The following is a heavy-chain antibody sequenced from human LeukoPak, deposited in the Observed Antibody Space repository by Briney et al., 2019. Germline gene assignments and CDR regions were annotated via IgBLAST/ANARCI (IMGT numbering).Heavy chain of an antibody. J-gene: IGHJ6*02. CDR1: GFTFSSYS. Sequence: GGSLRLSCAASGFTFSSYSMNWVRQAPGKGLEWVSYISSSSSEIYYADSVKGRFTISRDNAKNSLYLQMNSLRAEDTAVYYCAKDPRRKAYYYYGMDVWGQGTTVTVSS. CDR3: AKDPRRKAYYYYGMDV. CDR2: ISSSSSEI. V-gene: IGHV3-21*05.